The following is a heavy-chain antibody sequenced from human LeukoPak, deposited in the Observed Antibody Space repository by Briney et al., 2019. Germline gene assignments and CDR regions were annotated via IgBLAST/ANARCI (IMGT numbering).Heavy chain of an antibody. D-gene: IGHD2-15*01. J-gene: IGHJ3*02. CDR3: ARDRVQGVVVPTPGAFDI. Sequence: GASVKVSCKASGGTFSSYAISWVRQAPGQGLEWMGRIIPILGIANYAQKFQGRVTITADKSTSTAYMELSSLRSEDTAVYYCARDRVQGVVVPTPGAFDIWGQGTVVTVSS. CDR2: IIPILGIA. V-gene: IGHV1-69*04. CDR1: GGTFSSYA.